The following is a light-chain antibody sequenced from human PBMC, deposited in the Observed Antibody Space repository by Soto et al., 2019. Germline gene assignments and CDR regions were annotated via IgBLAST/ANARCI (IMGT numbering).Light chain of an antibody. Sequence: EVVMTQSPATLSVSPGERATLSCRASQNVSNNLAWYQQKPGQAPRLLIYGASSRATGIPDRFSGSGSGTDFTLTISRLEPEDFAVYYCQQYGSSPRTFGQGTKVDIK. CDR2: GAS. V-gene: IGKV3-20*01. CDR3: QQYGSSPRT. J-gene: IGKJ1*01. CDR1: QNVSNN.